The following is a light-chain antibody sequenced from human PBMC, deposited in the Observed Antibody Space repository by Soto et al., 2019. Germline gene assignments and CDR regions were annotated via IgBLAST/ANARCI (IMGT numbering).Light chain of an antibody. CDR3: QQYYSTPPT. J-gene: IGKJ4*01. CDR1: QSVLYSSNNKNY. V-gene: IGKV4-1*01. Sequence: DIVMTQSPDSLAVSLGERATFNCKSSQSVLYSSNNKNYLAWYQQKPGQPPKLLIYWASTRESGVPDRFSGSGSGTDFTLTISSLQAEDVAVYYCQQYYSTPPTLGGGTKVDIK. CDR2: WAS.